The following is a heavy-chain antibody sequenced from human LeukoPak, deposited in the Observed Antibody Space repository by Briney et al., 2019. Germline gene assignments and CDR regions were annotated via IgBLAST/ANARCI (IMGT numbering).Heavy chain of an antibody. Sequence: SETLSLTCTVSGGSISSGSYYWSWIRQPAGKGLEWIGRIYTSGSTNYNPSLKSRVTISVDTSKNQFSLKLSSVTAADTAVYYCARLTDYGDYLSQYYFDYWGQGTLVTVSS. CDR3: ARLTDYGDYLSQYYFDY. CDR2: IYTSGST. D-gene: IGHD4-17*01. CDR1: GGSISSGSYY. J-gene: IGHJ4*02. V-gene: IGHV4-61*02.